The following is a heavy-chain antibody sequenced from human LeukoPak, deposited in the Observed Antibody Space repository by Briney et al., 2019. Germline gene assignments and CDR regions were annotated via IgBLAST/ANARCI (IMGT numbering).Heavy chain of an antibody. D-gene: IGHD1-14*01. CDR3: ATETNGRHYDY. J-gene: IGHJ4*02. V-gene: IGHV3-21*06. Sequence: GGSLRLSCTASGLTFSTSGFNWVRQAPGKGLEWVASIGPTGSDRYHADSIKGRFTIFRDNANNFLYLQMNSLRAEDTAVYYCATETNGRHYDYWGQGTLLTVSS. CDR2: IGPTGSDR. CDR1: GLTFSTSG.